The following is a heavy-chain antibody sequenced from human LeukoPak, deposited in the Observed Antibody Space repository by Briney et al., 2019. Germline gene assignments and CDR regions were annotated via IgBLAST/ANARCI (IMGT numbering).Heavy chain of an antibody. CDR3: AKDWSNAFDI. CDR1: GFTFSSYG. V-gene: IGHV3-30*18. CDR2: ISYDGSNK. D-gene: IGHD2-8*02. Sequence: GGSLRLSCAASGFTFSSYGMHWVRQAPGKGLEWEAVISYDGSNKYYADSVKGRFTISRDNSKNTLYLQMNSLRAEDTAVYYCAKDWSNAFDIWGQGTMVTVSS. J-gene: IGHJ3*02.